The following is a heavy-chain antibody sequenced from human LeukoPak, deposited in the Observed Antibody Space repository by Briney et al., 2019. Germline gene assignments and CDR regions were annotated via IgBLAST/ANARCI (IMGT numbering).Heavy chain of an antibody. CDR3: ATEGGGFSSAWYMWGN. D-gene: IGHD6-19*01. J-gene: IGHJ4*02. CDR1: GFSVGNNY. CDR2: IYAGGGT. V-gene: IGHV3-66*01. Sequence: GGSLRLSCTASGFSVGNNYMSWVRQSPGRGLEWVSVIYAGGGTFYSDSVKGRFTVSRDDSRNTVHLQMNSLRADDTAVYYCATEGGGFSSAWYMWGNWGQGTLVTVSS.